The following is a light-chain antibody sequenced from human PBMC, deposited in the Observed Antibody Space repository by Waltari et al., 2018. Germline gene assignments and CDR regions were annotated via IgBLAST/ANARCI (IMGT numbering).Light chain of an antibody. CDR2: DSN. V-gene: IGLV1-51*01. J-gene: IGLJ2*01. Sequence: QSVLTQPPSVSTAPGQKVTISYPGTSSTIGNSYVFWYQQLPGTAPKLLIYDSNKRPSGIPDRFSGSKSGTSATLDITGLQTGDEADYYCGTWDSRLGGVVFGGGTKLTVL. CDR1: SSTIGNSY. CDR3: GTWDSRLGGVV.